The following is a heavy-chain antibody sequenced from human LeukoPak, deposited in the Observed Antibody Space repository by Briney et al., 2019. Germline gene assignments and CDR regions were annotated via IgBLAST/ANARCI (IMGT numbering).Heavy chain of an antibody. Sequence: GRSLRLSCAASGFIFSSYGMHWVRQAPGKGLEWVAVIWYDGSNKYYADSVKGRFTISRDNSKNTLYLQMNSLRAEDTAVYYCAKGTFIAVAGSLDYWGQGTLVTVSS. CDR2: IWYDGSNK. V-gene: IGHV3-33*06. CDR3: AKGTFIAVAGSLDY. CDR1: GFIFSSYG. J-gene: IGHJ4*02. D-gene: IGHD6-19*01.